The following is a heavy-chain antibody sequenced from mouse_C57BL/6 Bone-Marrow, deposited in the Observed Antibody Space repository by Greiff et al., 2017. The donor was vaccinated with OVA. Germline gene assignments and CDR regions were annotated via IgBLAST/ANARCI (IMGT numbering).Heavy chain of an antibody. Sequence: QVQLQQPGAELVKPGASVKLSCKASGYTFTSYWMQWVKQRPGQGLEWIGEIDPSDSYTNYNQKFKGKATLTVDTSSSTAYMQLSSLTSEDSAVYYCAREYSNRFAYWGQGTLVTVSA. CDR2: IDPSDSYT. CDR3: AREYSNRFAY. V-gene: IGHV1-50*01. CDR1: GYTFTSYW. J-gene: IGHJ3*01. D-gene: IGHD2-5*01.